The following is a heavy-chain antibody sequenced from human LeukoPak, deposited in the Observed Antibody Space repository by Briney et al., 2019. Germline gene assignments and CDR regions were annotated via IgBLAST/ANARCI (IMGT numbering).Heavy chain of an antibody. Sequence: SETLSLTCTVSGGSISSYYYNWIRQPAGKGLEWIGRIYTSGSTNYNPSLKSRVTISVDTSKNQFSLKLSSVTAADTAVYYCARAIAVVSNFDYWGQGTLVTVSS. J-gene: IGHJ4*02. CDR3: ARAIAVVSNFDY. V-gene: IGHV4-4*07. D-gene: IGHD6-19*01. CDR2: IYTSGST. CDR1: GGSISSYY.